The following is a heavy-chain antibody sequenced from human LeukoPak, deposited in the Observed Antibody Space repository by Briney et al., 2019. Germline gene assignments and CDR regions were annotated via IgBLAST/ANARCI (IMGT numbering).Heavy chain of an antibody. D-gene: IGHD2-2*01. CDR3: TTNYCSSTSCYPAFDI. CDR2: IKSKTDGGTT. CDR1: GFTFSNAW. J-gene: IGHJ3*02. V-gene: IGHV3-15*01. Sequence: PGGSLRLSCAASGFTFSNAWMSWVRQAPGKGLEWAGRIKSKTDGGTTDYAAPVKGRFTISRDDSKNTLYLQMNSLKTEDTAVYYCTTNYCSSTSCYPAFDIWGQGTMVTVSS.